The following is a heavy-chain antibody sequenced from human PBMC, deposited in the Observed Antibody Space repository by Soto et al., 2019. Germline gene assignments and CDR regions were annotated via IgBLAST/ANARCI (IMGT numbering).Heavy chain of an antibody. CDR1: GGTFSSYT. D-gene: IGHD3-22*01. J-gene: IGHJ6*02. Sequence: GASVKVSCKASGGTFSSYTISWVRQAPGQGLEWMGRIIPIFGTANYAQKFQGRVTITADESTSTAYMELSSLRSEDTAVYYCASRYYYDSSDGLYYYGMDVWGQGTTVTVSS. CDR3: ASRYYYDSSDGLYYYGMDV. CDR2: IIPIFGTA. V-gene: IGHV1-69*13.